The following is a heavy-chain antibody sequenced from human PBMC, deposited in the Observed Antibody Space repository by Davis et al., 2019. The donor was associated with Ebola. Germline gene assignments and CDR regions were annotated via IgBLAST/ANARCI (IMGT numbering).Heavy chain of an antibody. D-gene: IGHD6-19*01. J-gene: IGHJ6*02. CDR1: GFTFSSYG. Sequence: LSLTCAASGFTFSSYGMHWVRQAPGKGLEWVAVIWYDGSNKYYADSVKGRFTISRDNSKNTLYLQMNSLRVEDTAVYNCARETVAGNYYYHGMDVWGQGTTVTVSS. CDR3: ARETVAGNYYYHGMDV. CDR2: IWYDGSNK. V-gene: IGHV3-33*01.